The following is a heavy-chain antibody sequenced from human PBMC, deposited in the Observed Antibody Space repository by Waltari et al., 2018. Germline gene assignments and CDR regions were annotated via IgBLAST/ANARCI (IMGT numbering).Heavy chain of an antibody. CDR3: AKASGSYYIDY. J-gene: IGHJ4*02. CDR2: ISYEGSNT. V-gene: IGHV3-30*18. CDR1: GFTFGRFG. Sequence: QVQLVESGGGVVQPGKSLRLSCVTSGFTFGRFGMFGVRQAPGKGLEWVAMISYEGSNTDYADSVKGRFTISRDNSKNTLYLQMDTLRPEDAALYYCAKASGSYYIDYWGQGTLVTVSS. D-gene: IGHD3-10*01.